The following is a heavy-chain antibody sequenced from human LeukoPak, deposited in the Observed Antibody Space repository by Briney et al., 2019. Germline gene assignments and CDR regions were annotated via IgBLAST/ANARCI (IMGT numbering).Heavy chain of an antibody. J-gene: IGHJ6*02. CDR3: ARDLVVPAAGGYYYGMDV. CDR2: IYYSGST. V-gene: IGHV4-59*01. Sequence: SETLSLTCTVSGGSISSYYWSWIRQPAGKGLEWIGYIYYSGSTNYNPSLKSRVTISVDTSKNQFSLKLSSVTAADTAVYYCARDLVVPAAGGYYYGMDVWGQGTTVTVSS. CDR1: GGSISSYY. D-gene: IGHD2-2*01.